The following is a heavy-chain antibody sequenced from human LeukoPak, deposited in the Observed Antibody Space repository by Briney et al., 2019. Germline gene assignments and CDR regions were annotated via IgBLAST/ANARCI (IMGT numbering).Heavy chain of an antibody. J-gene: IGHJ4*02. CDR3: ARGGAYTAGGY. V-gene: IGHV3-30-3*01. CDR2: ISYDGTNK. CDR1: GFTFSSYA. Sequence: GGSLRLSCAASGFTFSSYAMHWVRQAPGKGLEWVAVISYDGTNKYYADSVKGRFTISRDNSKNTLFSQMNSLRVEDTAVYYCARGGAYTAGGYWGQGTLVTVSS. D-gene: IGHD5-18*01.